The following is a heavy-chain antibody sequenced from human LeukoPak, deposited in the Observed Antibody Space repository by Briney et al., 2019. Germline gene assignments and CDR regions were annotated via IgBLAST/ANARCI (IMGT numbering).Heavy chain of an antibody. V-gene: IGHV3-21*01. CDR1: GFTFSSYS. D-gene: IGHD6-13*01. CDR3: ARGYSSSWYLAYFDY. J-gene: IGHJ4*02. CDR2: ISSSSSYI. Sequence: GGSLRLSCAASGFTFSSYSMNWVRQAPGKGLEWVSSISSSSSYIYYADSVKGRFTISRDNAKNSLYLQMNSLRAEDTAVHYCARGYSSSWYLAYFDYWGQGTLVTVSS.